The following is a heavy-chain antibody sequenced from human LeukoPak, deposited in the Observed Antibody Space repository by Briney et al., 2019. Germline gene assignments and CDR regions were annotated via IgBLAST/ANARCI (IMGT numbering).Heavy chain of an antibody. CDR1: GFTFRGFL. J-gene: IGHJ4*02. D-gene: IGHD1-7*01. CDR3: ARAGSNWNYVY. Sequence: GGSLRLSCAASGFTFRGFLMSWVRQTPGKGLEWVANIKQDGSEKYYADSVKGRFTISRDNTKNSLSLQMNSLRAEDTAVYYCARAGSNWNYVYWGQGTLVTVSS. V-gene: IGHV3-7*01. CDR2: IKQDGSEK.